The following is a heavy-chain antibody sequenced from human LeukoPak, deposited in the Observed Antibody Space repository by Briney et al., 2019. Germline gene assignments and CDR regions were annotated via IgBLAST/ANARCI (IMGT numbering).Heavy chain of an antibody. V-gene: IGHV3-21*01. CDR3: ARWGSLTLIDAFDI. CDR2: ISSSSSYI. J-gene: IGHJ3*02. Sequence: GGSLRLSCAASGFTFSSYSMNWVRQAPGKGLEWVSSISSSSSYIYYADSVKGRFTISRDNAKSSLYLQMNSLRAEDTAVYYCARWGSLTLIDAFDIWGQGTMVTVSS. CDR1: GFTFSSYS. D-gene: IGHD3-9*01.